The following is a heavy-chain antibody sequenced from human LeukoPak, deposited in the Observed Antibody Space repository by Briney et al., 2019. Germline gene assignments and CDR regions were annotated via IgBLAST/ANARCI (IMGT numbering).Heavy chain of an antibody. Sequence: GGSLRLSCAASGFAFRSSWMHWVRQAPGGGLVWVSRLNADGISASYANSVKGRFTISRDNVKNTLYLQMNSLRAEDTAVYYCARDFTIFDAFDIWGQGTMVTVSS. CDR2: LNADGISA. V-gene: IGHV3-74*01. J-gene: IGHJ3*02. CDR1: GFAFRSSW. CDR3: ARDFTIFDAFDI. D-gene: IGHD3-3*01.